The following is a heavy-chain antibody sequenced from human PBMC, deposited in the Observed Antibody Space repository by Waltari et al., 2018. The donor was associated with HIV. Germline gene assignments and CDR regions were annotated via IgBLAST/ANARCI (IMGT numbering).Heavy chain of an antibody. Sequence: QVQLVQSGAEVKKPGASVKVSCKASGYTFTNYYIHWVRQAPGQGLEWMGIINPSGGSTTYAQKFQGRVTMTRDTSTSTVYMERSSLRSEDTAVYYCARGIPDMYSRSSGCRGMDVWGQGTTVTVSS. CDR1: GYTFTNYY. J-gene: IGHJ6*02. V-gene: IGHV1-46*01. CDR2: INPSGGST. D-gene: IGHD6-6*01. CDR3: ARGIPDMYSRSSGCRGMDV.